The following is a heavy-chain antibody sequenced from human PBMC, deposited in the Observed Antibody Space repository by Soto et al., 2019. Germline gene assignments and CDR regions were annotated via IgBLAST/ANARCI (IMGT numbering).Heavy chain of an antibody. V-gene: IGHV1-2*02. CDR1: GYTFTGYY. J-gene: IGHJ6*02. CDR3: ARGYCSSTSCYDYYYGMDV. CDR2: INPNSGGT. D-gene: IGHD2-2*01. Sequence: QVQLVQSGAEVKKPGASVTVSCKASGYTFTGYYMHWVRPAPGQGLEWMGWINPNSGGTNYAQKLQGRVTMTRDTSISTDYMELSRLRSDDTAVYYCARGYCSSTSCYDYYYGMDVWGQGTTVTVSS.